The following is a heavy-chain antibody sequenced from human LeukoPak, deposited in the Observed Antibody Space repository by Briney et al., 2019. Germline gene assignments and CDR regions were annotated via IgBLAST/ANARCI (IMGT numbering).Heavy chain of an antibody. Sequence: SETLSLTCTVSGGSINDFYWNWIRQPPGKGLEWIGYIYYSGSTYYNPSLKSRVTISVDTSKNQFSLKLSSVTAADTAVYYCARARGQHYDFWSGPYDYFDYWGQGTLVTVSS. D-gene: IGHD3-3*01. J-gene: IGHJ4*02. CDR1: GGSINDFY. CDR2: IYYSGST. V-gene: IGHV4-30-4*08. CDR3: ARARGQHYDFWSGPYDYFDY.